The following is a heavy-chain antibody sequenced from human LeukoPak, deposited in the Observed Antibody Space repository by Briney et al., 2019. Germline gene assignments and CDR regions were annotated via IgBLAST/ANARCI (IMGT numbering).Heavy chain of an antibody. CDR2: ISSSGSTI. Sequence: GGSLRLSCAASGFTFSSYEMNWVRQAPGKGLEWVSYISSSGSTIYYADSVEGRFTISRDNAKNSLYLQMNSLRAEDTAVYYCARDLSPVVRASPMGYWGQGTLVTVSS. J-gene: IGHJ4*02. D-gene: IGHD3-10*01. CDR1: GFTFSSYE. CDR3: ARDLSPVVRASPMGY. V-gene: IGHV3-48*03.